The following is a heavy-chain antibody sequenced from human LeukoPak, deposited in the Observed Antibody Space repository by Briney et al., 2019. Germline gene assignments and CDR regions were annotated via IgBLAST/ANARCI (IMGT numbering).Heavy chain of an antibody. CDR3: ARDPGTIPPYYFDY. J-gene: IGHJ4*02. V-gene: IGHV4-4*02. CDR1: GDSISSNKW. CDR2: IYRSGST. D-gene: IGHD3-10*01. Sequence: SETLSLTCAVSGDSISSNKWWSWVRQPPGKGLEWLGEIYRSGSTNYNPSLNSRLTISLDKSKNQFSLNVSSVTAADTAVYYCARDPGTIPPYYFDYWGQGILVTVSS.